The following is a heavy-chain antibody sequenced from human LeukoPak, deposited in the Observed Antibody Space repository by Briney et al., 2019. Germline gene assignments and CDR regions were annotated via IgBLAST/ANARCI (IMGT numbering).Heavy chain of an antibody. CDR3: AREGHDSGSSYDY. J-gene: IGHJ4*02. CDR1: GFTFSSYT. Sequence: GGSLRLSCAASGFTFSSYTMHWVRQAPGKGLEWVAVILYDGSNKYYADSVKGRFTVSRDNSKNTLYLQMNSLRVEDTAVYYCAREGHDSGSSYDYWGQGTLLTVSS. D-gene: IGHD3-10*01. V-gene: IGHV3-30*04. CDR2: ILYDGSNK.